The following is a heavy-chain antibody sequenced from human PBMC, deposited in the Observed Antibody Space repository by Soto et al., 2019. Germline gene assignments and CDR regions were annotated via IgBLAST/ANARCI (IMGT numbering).Heavy chain of an antibody. D-gene: IGHD1-26*01. V-gene: IGHV1-69*13. CDR2: IIPIFGTA. CDR3: ARNSYGGSYTYGMDV. CDR1: GGTFSSYA. J-gene: IGHJ6*02. Sequence: GASVKVSCKASGGTFSSYAISWVRQAPGQGLEWMGGIIPIFGTANYAQKFQGRVTITADESTSTAYMELSSLRSEDTAVYYCARNSYGGSYTYGMDVWGQGTTVTVSS.